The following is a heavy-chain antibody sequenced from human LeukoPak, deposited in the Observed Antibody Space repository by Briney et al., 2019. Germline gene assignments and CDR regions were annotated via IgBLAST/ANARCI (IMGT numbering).Heavy chain of an antibody. J-gene: IGHJ4*02. CDR1: GYTFTSYG. D-gene: IGHD6-13*01. Sequence: GASVKVSCKASGYTFTSYGISWVRQAPGQGLEWMGWISAYNGNTNYAQKLQGRVTMTTDTSTSTAYMELRSLRSDDTAVYYCARSARIAAAGTPFDYWGQGTLVTVSS. CDR2: ISAYNGNT. CDR3: ARSARIAAAGTPFDY. V-gene: IGHV1-18*01.